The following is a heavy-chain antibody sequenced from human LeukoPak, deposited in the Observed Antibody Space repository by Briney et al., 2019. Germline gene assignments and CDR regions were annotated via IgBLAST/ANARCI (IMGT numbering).Heavy chain of an antibody. CDR2: MNPNSGNT. J-gene: IGHJ4*02. CDR3: ARKLAFDY. D-gene: IGHD6-13*01. Sequence: ASVKVSCKTSGYTFTNYDINWVRQATGQGLEWMGWMNPNSGNTGYAQKFQGRVTMTRDTSISTAYMELSSLTSDDTAVYCCARKLAFDYWGQGTLLTVSS. CDR1: GYTFTNYD. V-gene: IGHV1-8*01.